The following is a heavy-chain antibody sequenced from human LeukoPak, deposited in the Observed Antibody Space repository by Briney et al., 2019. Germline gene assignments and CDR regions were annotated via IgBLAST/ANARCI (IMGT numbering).Heavy chain of an antibody. CDR2: IKQDGSEK. J-gene: IGHJ6*03. D-gene: IGHD2-2*01. Sequence: GGSLRLSCSASGFTFSSYWMSWVRQAPGRGLEWVANIKQDGSEKSYVDSVKGRFTISRDNAKNSLYLQMNSLRAEDTAVYYCARDKVYCSSTSPRCYYYYMDVWGKGTTVTISS. CDR3: ARDKVYCSSTSPRCYYYYMDV. CDR1: GFTFSSYW. V-gene: IGHV3-7*01.